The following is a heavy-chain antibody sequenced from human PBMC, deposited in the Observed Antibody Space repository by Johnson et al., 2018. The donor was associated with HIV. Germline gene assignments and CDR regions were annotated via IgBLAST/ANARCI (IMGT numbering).Heavy chain of an antibody. J-gene: IGHJ3*02. D-gene: IGHD3-16*01. Sequence: QVQLVESGGGVVQPGGSLRLSCAASGFTFSSYGMHWVRQAPGKGLEWVAFIRYDGSNKYYADSVKGRFTISRDNSKNTLYLQMNRLRADDTAVYYCARGLGLQQIDIWGQGTMVTVSS. V-gene: IGHV3-30*02. CDR3: ARGLGLQQIDI. CDR2: IRYDGSNK. CDR1: GFTFSSYG.